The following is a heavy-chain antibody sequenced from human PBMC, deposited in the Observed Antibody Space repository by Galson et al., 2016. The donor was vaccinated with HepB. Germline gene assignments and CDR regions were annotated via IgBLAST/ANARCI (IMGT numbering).Heavy chain of an antibody. CDR1: GFSFSYYP. V-gene: IGHV3-30-3*01. J-gene: IGHJ4*02. Sequence: LRLSCAASGFSFSYYPMHWVRQAPDKGLEWVAIVSNDGNFQFYADSVKGRFTISRANFNNTLFLQTNSLRGEDTAIYYCARGNGGKGSLDYWGQGTLVTVSS. CDR3: ARGNGGKGSLDY. D-gene: IGHD4-23*01. CDR2: VSNDGNFQ.